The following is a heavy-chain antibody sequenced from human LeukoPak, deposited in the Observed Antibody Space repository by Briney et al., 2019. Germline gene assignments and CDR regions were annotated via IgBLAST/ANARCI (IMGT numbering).Heavy chain of an antibody. CDR3: AKCPRSSSSGWFDP. J-gene: IGHJ5*02. CDR1: GFTFSSYA. V-gene: IGHV3-23*01. D-gene: IGHD6-6*01. Sequence: PGGSLRLPCAASGFTFSSYAMSWVRQAPGKGLEWVSAISGSGGSTYYADSVKGRFTISRDNSKNTLYLQMNSLRAEDTAVYYCAKCPRSSSSGWFDPWGQGTLVTVSS. CDR2: ISGSGGST.